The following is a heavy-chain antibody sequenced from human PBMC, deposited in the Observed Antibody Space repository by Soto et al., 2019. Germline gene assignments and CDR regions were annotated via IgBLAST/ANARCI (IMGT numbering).Heavy chain of an antibody. CDR2: THYSGGT. V-gene: IGHV4-31*03. D-gene: IGHD4-17*01. Sequence: SETLSLTCTVSGGSINSGSYYWSWIRQYPGKGLEWIGYTHYSGGTYYNPSLKSRVTISVDTSKNQFSLKLSSVTAADTAVYYCARRYGPGFDYWGQGTLVTVSS. J-gene: IGHJ4*02. CDR3: ARRYGPGFDY. CDR1: GGSINSGSYY.